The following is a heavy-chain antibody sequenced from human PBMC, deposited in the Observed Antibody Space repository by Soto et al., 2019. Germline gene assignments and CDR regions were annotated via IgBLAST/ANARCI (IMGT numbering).Heavy chain of an antibody. D-gene: IGHD3-22*01. CDR1: GGTFSSYA. V-gene: IGHV1-69*13. CDR2: IIPIFSTA. CDR3: ARVAAYYYDSSGYSSSDYYYYYGMDV. J-gene: IGHJ6*02. Sequence: ASVKVSCKASGGTFSSYAISWVRQAPGQGLEWMGGIIPIFSTANYAQKFQGRVTITADESTSTAYMELSSLRSEDTAVYYCARVAAYYYDSSGYSSSDYYYYYGMDVWGQGTTVTVSS.